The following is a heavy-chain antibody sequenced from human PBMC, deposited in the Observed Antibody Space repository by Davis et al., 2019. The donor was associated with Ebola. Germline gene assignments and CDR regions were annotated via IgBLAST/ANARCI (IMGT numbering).Heavy chain of an antibody. V-gene: IGHV3-23*01. D-gene: IGHD3-3*01. CDR2: ISGSGGST. CDR1: GFTVSSNY. CDR3: AKLLTIFGVAPIDY. J-gene: IGHJ4*02. Sequence: GESLKISCAASGFTVSSNYMSWVRQAPGKGLEWVSAISGSGGSTYYADSVKGRFTISRDNSKNTLYLQMNSLRAEDTAVYYCAKLLTIFGVAPIDYWGQGTLVTVSS.